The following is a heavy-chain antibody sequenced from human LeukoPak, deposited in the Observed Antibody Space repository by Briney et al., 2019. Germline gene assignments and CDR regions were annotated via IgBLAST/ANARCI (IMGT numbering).Heavy chain of an antibody. J-gene: IGHJ4*02. CDR3: ARDRVGSTMDYREYDY. D-gene: IGHD4/OR15-4a*01. CDR1: GFTFSSYW. Sequence: GGSLRLSCAASGFTFSSYWMSWVRQAPGKGLEWVANIKQDGSEKYYVDSVKGRFTISRDDARNSLYLQMNSLRAEDTAVYYCARDRVGSTMDYREYDYWGQGPLVPVSS. CDR2: IKQDGSEK. V-gene: IGHV3-7*03.